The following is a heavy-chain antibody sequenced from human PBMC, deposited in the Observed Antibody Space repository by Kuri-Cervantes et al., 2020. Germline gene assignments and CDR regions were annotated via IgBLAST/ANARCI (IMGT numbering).Heavy chain of an antibody. J-gene: IGHJ3*02. Sequence: GGSLRLSCAASGFIFSDYYMSWIRQAPGKGLEWVSYITSSGNTIYYADSVKGRFTISRDNAKKLLYLQMNSLRAEDTAVYYCARDGSPGAFDIWGQGTMVTVSS. CDR1: GFIFSDYY. D-gene: IGHD1-26*01. V-gene: IGHV3-11*01. CDR2: ITSSGNTI. CDR3: ARDGSPGAFDI.